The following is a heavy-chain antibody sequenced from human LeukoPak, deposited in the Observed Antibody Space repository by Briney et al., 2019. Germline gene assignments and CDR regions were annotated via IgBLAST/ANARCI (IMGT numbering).Heavy chain of an antibody. V-gene: IGHV5-51*01. Sequence: GESLKISCKGSGYSFTSYWIGWVRQMPGKGLEWMGIIHPGDSDTRYSPSFQGQVTISADKSINTAYLQWSSLKASDTAMYYCARTAYCGGDCYSQYFQHWGQGTLVTVSS. D-gene: IGHD2-21*02. CDR1: GYSFTSYW. CDR2: IHPGDSDT. J-gene: IGHJ1*01. CDR3: ARTAYCGGDCYSQYFQH.